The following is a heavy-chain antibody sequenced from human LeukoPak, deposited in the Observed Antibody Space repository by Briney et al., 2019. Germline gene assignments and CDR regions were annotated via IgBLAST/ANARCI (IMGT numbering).Heavy chain of an antibody. J-gene: IGHJ4*02. CDR1: GFSFRSYG. V-gene: IGHV3-30*02. CDR2: MRYDGKEE. D-gene: IGHD2-8*01. Sequence: PGGSLRLSCTASGFSFRSYGMHWVRQTAGRGLEWLAFMRYDGKEEYYADAVKGRITISKDNSKNTLFLQMNSLRDDDSAAYFCARVYLERLTAGYFDHWGQGTQVTVSP. CDR3: ARVYLERLTAGYFDH.